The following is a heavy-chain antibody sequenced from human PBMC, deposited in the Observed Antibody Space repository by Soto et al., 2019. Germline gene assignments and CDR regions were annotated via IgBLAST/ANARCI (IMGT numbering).Heavy chain of an antibody. CDR3: AREEWTTVTTIDH. CDR2: ISGHNGNT. D-gene: IGHD4-17*01. V-gene: IGHV1-18*01. J-gene: IGHJ4*02. Sequence: QVQMVQSGAEVKKPGASVKVSCKTSGYTFTSYGISWVRQAPGQGLEWMGGISGHNGNTHYAQKLQERITMTTDTSTSTACMEVRSLRSDDTAVYYCAREEWTTVTTIDHWGQGTLVIVSS. CDR1: GYTFTSYG.